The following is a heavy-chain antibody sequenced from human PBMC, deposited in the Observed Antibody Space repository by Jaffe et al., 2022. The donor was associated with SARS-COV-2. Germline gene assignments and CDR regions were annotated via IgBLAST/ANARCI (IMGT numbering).Heavy chain of an antibody. D-gene: IGHD1-26*01. J-gene: IGHJ4*02. Sequence: QVQLVESGGGVVQPGRSLRLSCAASGFTFSSYAMHWVRQAPGKGLEWVAVISYDGSNKYYADSVKGRFTISRDNSKNTLYLQMNSLRAEDTAVYYCARDATQGEWELQFDYWGQGTLVTVSS. CDR3: ARDATQGEWELQFDY. V-gene: IGHV3-30*04. CDR1: GFTFSSYA. CDR2: ISYDGSNK.